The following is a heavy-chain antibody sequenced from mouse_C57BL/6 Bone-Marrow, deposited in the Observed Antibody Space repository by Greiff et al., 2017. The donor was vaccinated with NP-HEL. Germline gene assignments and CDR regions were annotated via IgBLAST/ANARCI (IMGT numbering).Heavy chain of an antibody. CDR2: IYPGSGST. Sequence: VQLQQPGAELVKPGASVKMSCKASGYTFTSYWITWVKQRPGQGLEWIGDIYPGSGSTNYNEKFKSKATLTVDTSSSTAYMQLSSLTSEDSAVYYCARSRDYGSSGWFAYWGQGTLVTVSA. D-gene: IGHD1-1*01. CDR1: GYTFTSYW. J-gene: IGHJ3*01. V-gene: IGHV1-55*01. CDR3: ARSRDYGSSGWFAY.